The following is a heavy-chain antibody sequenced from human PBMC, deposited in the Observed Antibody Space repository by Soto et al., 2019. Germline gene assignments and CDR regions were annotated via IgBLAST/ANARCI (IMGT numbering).Heavy chain of an antibody. J-gene: IGHJ5*02. CDR1: GGSISSSSYY. CDR2: IYYSGST. V-gene: IGHV4-39*01. CDR3: ARAFWSGLKPFDP. Sequence: QLQLQESGPGLVKPSETLSLTCTVSGGSISSSSYYWGWIRQPPGKGLEWIGSIYYSGSTYYNPSLKSRVTISVDTSKNQFSLKLSSVTAADTAVYYCARAFWSGLKPFDPWGQGTLVTVSS. D-gene: IGHD3-3*01.